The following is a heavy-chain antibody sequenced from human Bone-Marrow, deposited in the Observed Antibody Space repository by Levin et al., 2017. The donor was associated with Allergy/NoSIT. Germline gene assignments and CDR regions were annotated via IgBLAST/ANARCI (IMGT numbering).Heavy chain of an antibody. CDR1: GYSFTSYW. D-gene: IGHD3-16*01. CDR3: ARLKGSIMITFGGVTPLYYYYMDV. Sequence: RAGGSLRLSCKGSGYSFTSYWIGWVRQMPGKGLEWMGIIYPGDSDTRYSPSFQGQVTISADKSISTAYLQWSSLKASDTAMYYCARLKGSIMITFGGVTPLYYYYMDVWGKGTTVTVSS. CDR2: IYPGDSDT. V-gene: IGHV5-51*01. J-gene: IGHJ6*03.